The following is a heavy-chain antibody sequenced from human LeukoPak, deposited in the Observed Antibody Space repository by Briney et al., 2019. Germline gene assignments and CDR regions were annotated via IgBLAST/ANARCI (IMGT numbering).Heavy chain of an antibody. V-gene: IGHV3-30*18. CDR3: AKGHGFDSSGSEHYFEN. CDR1: GFTFSNYG. D-gene: IGHD3-22*01. J-gene: IGHJ4*02. CDR2: ISYDGSNK. Sequence: GGSLRLSCAASGFTFSNYGIHWVRQAPGKGLEWVAVISYDGSNKYYAESVKGRFTISRDNSKNTLYLQMNSLRAEDTAVYYCAKGHGFDSSGSEHYFENWGQGILVTVSS.